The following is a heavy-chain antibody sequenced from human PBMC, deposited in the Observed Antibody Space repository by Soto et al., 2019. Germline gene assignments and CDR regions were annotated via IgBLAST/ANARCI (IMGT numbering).Heavy chain of an antibody. V-gene: IGHV3-48*03. Sequence: PGGALRLSCAASGFTFSSYEMNWVRQAPGKGLEWVSYISSSGTTIYYTDSVKGRFTISRDNAKKSLYLQMNSLRAEDTAVYYCVRFGGAAAGPGDYWGQGTLVTVSS. J-gene: IGHJ4*02. D-gene: IGHD6-13*01. CDR1: GFTFSSYE. CDR2: ISSSGTTI. CDR3: VRFGGAAAGPGDY.